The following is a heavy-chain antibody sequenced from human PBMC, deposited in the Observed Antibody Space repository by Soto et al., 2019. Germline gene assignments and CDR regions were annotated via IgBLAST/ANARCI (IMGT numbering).Heavy chain of an antibody. V-gene: IGHV1-18*01. D-gene: IGHD1-1*01. Sequence: QVHLVQSGAEVKKPGASVKVSCKGSGYAFTTYGITWVRQAPGQGLEWMGWISAHNGNTNYAQKLQGRVTVTRATSTSTAYMELRSLRSDDTAVYYCARGRYGDYWGQGALVNVSS. CDR3: ARGRYGDY. J-gene: IGHJ4*02. CDR2: ISAHNGNT. CDR1: GYAFTTYG.